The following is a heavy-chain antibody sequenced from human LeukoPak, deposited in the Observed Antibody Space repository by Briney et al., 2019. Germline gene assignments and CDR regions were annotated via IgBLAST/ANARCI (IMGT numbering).Heavy chain of an antibody. Sequence: PSETLSLTCTVSGVSISSYYWSWLRQPPGKGLEWVGYIYYSGSTNYNPSLKSRVTISVDTSKNQFSLKLSSVTAADTAVYYCARIMGHFDFWGPGTLVTVSS. J-gene: IGHJ4*02. CDR2: IYYSGST. CDR3: ARIMGHFDF. D-gene: IGHD1-26*01. V-gene: IGHV4-59*01. CDR1: GVSISSYY.